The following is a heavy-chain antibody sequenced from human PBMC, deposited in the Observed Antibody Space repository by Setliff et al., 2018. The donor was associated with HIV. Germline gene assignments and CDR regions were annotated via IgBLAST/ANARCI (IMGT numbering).Heavy chain of an antibody. Sequence: PGGSLSLSCAASGFTFSTCGMQWVRQAPGKGLEWVAFIRYDGSNQYNADSVKGRFTISRDNSKNTLYLQMNILRAEDTAVYYCAKCGGVTCYSASLYFDFWGQGTLVTVSS. CDR1: GFTFSTCG. V-gene: IGHV3-30*02. D-gene: IGHD2-15*01. CDR2: IRYDGSNQ. CDR3: AKCGGVTCYSASLYFDF. J-gene: IGHJ4*02.